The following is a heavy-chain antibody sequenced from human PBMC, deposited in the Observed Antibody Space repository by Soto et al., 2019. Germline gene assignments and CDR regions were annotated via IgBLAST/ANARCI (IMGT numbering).Heavy chain of an antibody. CDR3: AKGLAYSSSWYVAFDI. CDR1: GFTFSSYA. Sequence: GGSLRLSCAASGFTFSSYAMSWVRQAPGKGLEWVSAISGSGGSTYYADSVKGRFTISRDNSKNTLYLQKNSLRAEDTAVYYCAKGLAYSSSWYVAFDIWGQGTMVTVSS. D-gene: IGHD6-13*01. CDR2: ISGSGGST. J-gene: IGHJ3*02. V-gene: IGHV3-23*01.